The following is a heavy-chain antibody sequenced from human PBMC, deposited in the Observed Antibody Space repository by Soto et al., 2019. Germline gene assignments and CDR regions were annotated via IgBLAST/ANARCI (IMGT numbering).Heavy chain of an antibody. CDR1: GGSFSGYY. D-gene: IGHD6-13*01. CDR3: ARRGSSWYGGWFDP. CDR2: INHSGST. J-gene: IGHJ5*02. V-gene: IGHV4-34*01. Sequence: SETLSLTCAVYGGSFSGYYWSWIRQPPGKGLEWIGEINHSGSTNYNPSLKSRVTISVDTSKNQFSLKLSSVTAADTAVYYCARRGSSWYGGWFDPWGQGTLVTV.